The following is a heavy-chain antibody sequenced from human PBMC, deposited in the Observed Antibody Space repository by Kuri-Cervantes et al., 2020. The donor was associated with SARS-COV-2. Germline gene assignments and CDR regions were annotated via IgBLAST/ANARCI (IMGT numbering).Heavy chain of an antibody. CDR2: ISAYNGNT. D-gene: IGHD3-3*01. J-gene: IGHJ6*03. CDR1: GYTFTSYG. Sequence: ASVKVSCKASGYTFTSYGISWVRQAPGQGLEWMGWISAYNGNTDYAQKLQGRVTMTTDTSTSTAYMELRSLRSDDTAVYYCARAYYDFWSGYFPPPHIYHYYKDVWGKGTTVTVSS. CDR3: ARAYYDFWSGYFPPPHIYHYYKDV. V-gene: IGHV1-18*01.